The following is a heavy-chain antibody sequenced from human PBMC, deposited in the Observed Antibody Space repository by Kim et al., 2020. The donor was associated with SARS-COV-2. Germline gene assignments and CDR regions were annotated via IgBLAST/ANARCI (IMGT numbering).Heavy chain of an antibody. V-gene: IGHV4-34*01. CDR1: GGSFSGYY. D-gene: IGHD6-19*01. CDR3: ARVGSSGWHKDFDY. J-gene: IGHJ4*02. Sequence: SETLSLTCAVYGGSFSGYYWSWIRQPPGKGLEWIGEINHSGSTNYNPSLKSRVTISVDTSKNQFSLKLSSVTAADTAVYYCARVGSSGWHKDFDYWGQGTLVTVSS. CDR2: INHSGST.